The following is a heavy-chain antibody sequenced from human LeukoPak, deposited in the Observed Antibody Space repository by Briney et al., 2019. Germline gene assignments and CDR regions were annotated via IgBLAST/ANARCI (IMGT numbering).Heavy chain of an antibody. CDR2: IIPILGIA. Sequence: SVKVSCKASGGTFSSYAISWVRQAPGQGLEWMGRIIPILGIANYAQKFQGRVTITADKSTSTAYMELSSLRSEDTAVYYCASTAVAGTSDFDYWGQGTLVTVSS. D-gene: IGHD6-19*01. CDR3: ASTAVAGTSDFDY. V-gene: IGHV1-69*04. CDR1: GGTFSSYA. J-gene: IGHJ4*02.